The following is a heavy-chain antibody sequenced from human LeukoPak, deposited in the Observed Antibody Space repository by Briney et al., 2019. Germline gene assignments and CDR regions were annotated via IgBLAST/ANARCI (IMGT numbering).Heavy chain of an antibody. Sequence: SETLSLTCAVYGGSFSGYYWSWIRQPAGKGLEWIGRIYTSGSTTYNPSLKSRVTISLDTSKNHFSLRLSSVTAADTAVYYCARDREVGATGYYFDYWGQGTLVTVSS. D-gene: IGHD1-26*01. J-gene: IGHJ4*02. V-gene: IGHV4-4*07. CDR3: ARDREVGATGYYFDY. CDR1: GGSFSGYY. CDR2: IYTSGST.